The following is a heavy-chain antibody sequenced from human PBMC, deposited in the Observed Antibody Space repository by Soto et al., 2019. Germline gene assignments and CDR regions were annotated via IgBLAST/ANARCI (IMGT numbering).Heavy chain of an antibody. Sequence: SETLSLTCAVSGCSISSGGYSWSWIRQPPGKGLEWIGYIYHSGSTYYNPSLKSRVTISVDRSKNQFSLKLSSVTAADTAVYYCARVWGYYFDYWGQGTLVTVSS. CDR3: ARVWGYYFDY. V-gene: IGHV4-30-2*01. CDR2: IYHSGST. D-gene: IGHD3-10*01. CDR1: GCSISSGGYS. J-gene: IGHJ4*02.